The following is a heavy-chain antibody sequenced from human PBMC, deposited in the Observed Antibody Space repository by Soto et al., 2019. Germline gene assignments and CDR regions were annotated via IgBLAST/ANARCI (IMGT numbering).Heavy chain of an antibody. Sequence: GGSLRLSCAASGFTFSSYWMSWVRQAPGKGLEWVANIKQDGSEKYYVDSVKGRFTISRDNAKNSLYLQMNSLRAEDTAVYYCARGLHLGELSFQGYYFDYWGQGTLVTVSS. J-gene: IGHJ4*02. V-gene: IGHV3-7*01. CDR2: IKQDGSEK. D-gene: IGHD3-16*02. CDR3: ARGLHLGELSFQGYYFDY. CDR1: GFTFSSYW.